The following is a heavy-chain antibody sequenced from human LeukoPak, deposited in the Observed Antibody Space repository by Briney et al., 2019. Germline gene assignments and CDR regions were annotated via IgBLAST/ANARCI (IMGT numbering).Heavy chain of an antibody. D-gene: IGHD6-19*01. CDR2: IYYSGST. V-gene: IGHV4-59*01. CDR3: ARASYSSGWYYFDY. J-gene: IGHJ4*02. Sequence: SETLSLTCTVSGGSISSYYWSWIRQPPGKGLEWIGYIYYSGSTNYNPSLKSRVTISVDTSKNQLSLKLSSVTAADTAVYYCARASYSSGWYYFDYWGQGTLVTVSS. CDR1: GGSISSYY.